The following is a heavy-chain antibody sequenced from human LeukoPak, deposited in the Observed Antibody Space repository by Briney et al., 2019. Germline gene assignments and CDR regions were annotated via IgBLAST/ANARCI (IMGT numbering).Heavy chain of an antibody. Sequence: GGSLRLSCAASGFTFSSYEMSWVRQAPGKGLEWVGRIKSKTDGGTTDYAAPVKGRFTISRDDSKNTLYLQMNSLKTEDTAVYYCTTDPGYYGSGSYTYYYYYMDVWGKGTTVTVSS. CDR2: IKSKTDGGTT. J-gene: IGHJ6*03. CDR3: TTDPGYYGSGSYTYYYYYMDV. CDR1: GFTFSSYE. D-gene: IGHD3-10*01. V-gene: IGHV3-15*01.